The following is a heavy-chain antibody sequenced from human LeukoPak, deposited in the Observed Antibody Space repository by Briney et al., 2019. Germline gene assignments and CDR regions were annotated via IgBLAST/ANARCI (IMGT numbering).Heavy chain of an antibody. D-gene: IGHD5-18*01. Sequence: ASVKVSCKASGYIFTGYYMHWVRQAPGQGLEWMGRINPNSGGTNYAQKFQGRVTMTRDTSISTAYMELSRLRSDDTAVYYCARLQLWSDAFDIWGQGTMVTVSS. J-gene: IGHJ3*02. V-gene: IGHV1-2*06. CDR3: ARLQLWSDAFDI. CDR2: INPNSGGT. CDR1: GYIFTGYY.